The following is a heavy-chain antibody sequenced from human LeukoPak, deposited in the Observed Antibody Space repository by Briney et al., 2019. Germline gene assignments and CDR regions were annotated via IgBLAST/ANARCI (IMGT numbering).Heavy chain of an antibody. CDR1: GFSFSDYT. Sequence: PGRSLRLSYAASGFSFSDYTMHWVRQAPGKGLEWVALISFDGTNKYYTDSVKGRFTSSRDNSKNTLYLQMNSLRTEDTAIYYCARDRLLRGLHTSFDYWGQGTLVTVSS. D-gene: IGHD3-10*01. J-gene: IGHJ4*02. CDR2: ISFDGTNK. CDR3: ARDRLLRGLHTSFDY. V-gene: IGHV3-30*04.